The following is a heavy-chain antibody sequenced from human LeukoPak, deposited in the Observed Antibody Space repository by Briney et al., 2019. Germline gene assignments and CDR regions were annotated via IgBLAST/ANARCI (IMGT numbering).Heavy chain of an antibody. V-gene: IGHV1-2*02. J-gene: IGHJ5*02. D-gene: IGHD3-9*01. CDR2: INPNSGGT. CDR3: ARDIEPSYYDILTGYYKYNRFEP. Sequence: ASVKVSCKASGYTFTSYYMHWVRQAPGQGLEWMGWINPNSGGTNYAQKLQGRVTMTTDTSTSTAYMERRSLRSDDTAVYYCARDIEPSYYDILTGYYKYNRFEPWGQGTLVTVSS. CDR1: GYTFTSYY.